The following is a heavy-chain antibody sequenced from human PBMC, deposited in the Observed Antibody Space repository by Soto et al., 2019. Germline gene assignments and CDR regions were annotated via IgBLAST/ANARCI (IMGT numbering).Heavy chain of an antibody. V-gene: IGHV3-33*01. CDR3: AREGTVRDAFDI. CDR2: IWYDGSNK. D-gene: IGHD4-17*01. J-gene: IGHJ3*02. Sequence: QVQLVESGGGVVQPGRSLRLSCAASGFTFSSYGMHWVRQAPGKGLEWVAVIWYDGSNKYYADSVKGRFTISRDNSKNTRYLQMNSLRAEDTAVYYCAREGTVRDAFDIWGQGTMVTVSS. CDR1: GFTFSSYG.